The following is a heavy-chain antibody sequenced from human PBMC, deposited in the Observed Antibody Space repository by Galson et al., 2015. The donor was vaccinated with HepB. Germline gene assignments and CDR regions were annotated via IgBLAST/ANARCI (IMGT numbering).Heavy chain of an antibody. CDR1: GGTFSSYG. CDR3: ARGHEAYYGMDV. Sequence: SVKVSCKASGGTFSSYGISWVRQAPGQGLEWMGGIIPIFGTADYAQKFQGRVTITADESTSTAYMEVSSLRSEDTAVYYCARGHEAYYGMDVWGQGTTVTVSS. CDR2: IIPIFGTA. J-gene: IGHJ6*02. V-gene: IGHV1-69*13.